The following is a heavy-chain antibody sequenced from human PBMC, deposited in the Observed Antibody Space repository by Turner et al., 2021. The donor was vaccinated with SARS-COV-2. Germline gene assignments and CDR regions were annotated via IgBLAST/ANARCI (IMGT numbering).Heavy chain of an antibody. CDR2: IYYSGST. J-gene: IGHJ4*02. V-gene: IGHV4-59*08. Sequence: QVELQESGPGLVKPSETLSLPCSVSGDSLSSYYWDWIRQPPGKGLEWIGYIYYSGSTDYNPSLKSRVTISVDTSKSQFSLKLSSVTAADTAMYYCARRKGRDGYNSFDSWGQGTLVTVSS. CDR1: GDSLSSYY. CDR3: ARRKGRDGYNSFDS. D-gene: IGHD5-12*01.